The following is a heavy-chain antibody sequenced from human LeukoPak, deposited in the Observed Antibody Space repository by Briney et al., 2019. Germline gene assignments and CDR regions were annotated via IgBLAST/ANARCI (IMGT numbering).Heavy chain of an antibody. CDR1: GGSISSSSYY. J-gene: IGHJ6*03. CDR2: IYYSGST. V-gene: IGHV4-39*07. Sequence: NTSETLSLTCTVSGGSISSSSYYWGWIRQPPGKGLEWIGSIYYSGSTYYNPSLKSRVTISVDTSKNQFSLKLSSVTAADTAVYYCARVHYHYYMDVWGKGTTVTVSS. CDR3: ARVHYHYYMDV.